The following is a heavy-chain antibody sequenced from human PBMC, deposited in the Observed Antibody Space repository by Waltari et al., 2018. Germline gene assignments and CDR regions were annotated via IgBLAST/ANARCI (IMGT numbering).Heavy chain of an antibody. Sequence: QVQLVQSGAEVKKPGASVKVSCETSGYTFTGYYMHWVRQAPGQGLEWMGWINTNTGNPTYAQGFTGRFVFSLDTSVSTAYLQISSLKAEDTAVYYCARGEPIAAEESAFDIWGQGTMVTVSS. CDR3: ARGEPIAAEESAFDI. J-gene: IGHJ3*02. CDR2: INTNTGNP. D-gene: IGHD6-13*01. V-gene: IGHV7-4-1*02. CDR1: GYTFTGYY.